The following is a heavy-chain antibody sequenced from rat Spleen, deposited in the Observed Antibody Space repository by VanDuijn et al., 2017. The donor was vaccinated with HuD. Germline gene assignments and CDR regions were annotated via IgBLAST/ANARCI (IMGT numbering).Heavy chain of an antibody. CDR1: GLTFSAYY. CDR2: ISYDGSST. V-gene: IGHV5-29*01. Sequence: EVQLVESDGDLVQPGRSLKLSCAASGLTFSAYYMAWVRQAPTKGLEWVATISYDGSSTYYRDSVKGRFTISRDNAKNTLYLQMNSLTSEDTAIYYCTGPFDYWGQGVMVTVSS. J-gene: IGHJ2*01. CDR3: TGPFDY. D-gene: IGHD1-4*01.